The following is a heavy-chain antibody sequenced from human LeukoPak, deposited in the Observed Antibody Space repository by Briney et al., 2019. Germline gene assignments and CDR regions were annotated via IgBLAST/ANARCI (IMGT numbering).Heavy chain of an antibody. CDR2: INHSGST. D-gene: IGHD6-6*01. CDR3: ARATYQYSSSDFDY. CDR1: GGSFSGYY. V-gene: IGHV4-34*01. Sequence: SETLSRTCAVYGGSFSGYYWSWIRQPPGKGLEWIGEINHSGSTNYNPSLKSRVTISVDTSKNQFSLKLSSVTAADTAVYYCARATYQYSSSDFDYWGQGTLVTVSS. J-gene: IGHJ4*02.